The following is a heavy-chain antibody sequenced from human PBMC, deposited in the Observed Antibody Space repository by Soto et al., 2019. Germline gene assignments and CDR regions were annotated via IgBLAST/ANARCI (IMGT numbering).Heavy chain of an antibody. V-gene: IGHV3-30*03. CDR3: ARDFNSSGWYVNYFDY. J-gene: IGHJ4*02. Sequence: PXESLRLSCAASGFIFRNYGMHWVRQAPGMGLEWVAVISDDGSYQYYADSVQGRFTVSRDNSKNTLYLQMNSLRAEDTAVYYCARDFNSSGWYVNYFDYWGQGALVTVSS. CDR2: ISDDGSYQ. CDR1: GFIFRNYG. D-gene: IGHD6-19*01.